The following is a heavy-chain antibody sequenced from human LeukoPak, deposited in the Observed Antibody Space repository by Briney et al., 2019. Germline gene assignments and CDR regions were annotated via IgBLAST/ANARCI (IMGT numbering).Heavy chain of an antibody. V-gene: IGHV4-38-2*02. Sequence: PSETLSLTCTVSGYSISSGYYWGWIRQPPGKGLEWIGSIYHSGSTYYNPSLKSRVTISVDTSKNQFSLKLSSVTAADTAVYYCAREDIVATISHYDYWGQGTLVTVSP. CDR1: GYSISSGYY. CDR2: IYHSGST. CDR3: AREDIVATISHYDY. D-gene: IGHD5-12*01. J-gene: IGHJ4*02.